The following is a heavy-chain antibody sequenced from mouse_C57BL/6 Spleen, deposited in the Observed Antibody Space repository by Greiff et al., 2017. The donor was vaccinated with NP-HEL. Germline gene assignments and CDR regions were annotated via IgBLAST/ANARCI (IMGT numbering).Heavy chain of an antibody. CDR3: TRSGSNYFAY. CDR1: GYTFTDYE. CDR2: IDPETGGT. J-gene: IGHJ3*01. V-gene: IGHV1-15*01. D-gene: IGHD2-5*01. Sequence: VQLQQSGAELVRPGASVTLSCKASGYTFTDYEMHWVKQTPVHGLEWIGAIDPETGGTAYNQKFKGKAILTADKSSSTAYMELRSLTSEDSAVYYCTRSGSNYFAYWGQGTLVTVSA.